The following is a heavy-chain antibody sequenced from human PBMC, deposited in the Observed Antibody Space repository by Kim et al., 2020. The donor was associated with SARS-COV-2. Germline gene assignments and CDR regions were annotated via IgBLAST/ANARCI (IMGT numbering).Heavy chain of an antibody. CDR2: TANT. Sequence: SETLSLTRTVSGDTVSSYAYPWTWFRQPPGKGLEWIGYTANTNYNPSLRSRVTISFDTSTNQFFLRLSSVTAVDTAVYYCARHKRNTSVFDSWGQGILVTVSS. CDR1: GDTVSSYAYP. CDR3: ARHKRNTSVFDS. J-gene: IGHJ4*02. V-gene: IGHV4-61*08. D-gene: IGHD1-1*01.